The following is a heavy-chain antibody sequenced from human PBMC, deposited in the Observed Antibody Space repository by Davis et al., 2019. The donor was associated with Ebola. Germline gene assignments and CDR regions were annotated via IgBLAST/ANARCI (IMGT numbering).Heavy chain of an antibody. V-gene: IGHV4-39*01. CDR1: GGSIISSSSY. Sequence: SETLSLTCTVSGGSIISSSSYWGWIRQPPRKGLEWIGSIYYSGITYYNPSLKSRVTISVDTSKNQFSLKLRSVTAADTAVYYCARHSHYGMDVWGQGTTVTVSS. CDR2: IYYSGIT. CDR3: ARHSHYGMDV. J-gene: IGHJ6*02.